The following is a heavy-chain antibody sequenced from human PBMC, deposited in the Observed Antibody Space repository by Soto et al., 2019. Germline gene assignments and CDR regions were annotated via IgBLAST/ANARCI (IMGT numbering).Heavy chain of an antibody. J-gene: IGHJ4*02. CDR1: GDSVSSSGYY. Sequence: SETLSLTCSVSGDSVSSSGYYWGWIRQPPGKGLEWIGSISHFGITYYNPSLNSRVTISVDSSKNQVSLTLSSVTAADTAVYYCARHRVSLVLDFDYWGQGTLVTVSS. D-gene: IGHD2-8*02. V-gene: IGHV4-39*01. CDR3: ARHRVSLVLDFDY. CDR2: ISHFGIT.